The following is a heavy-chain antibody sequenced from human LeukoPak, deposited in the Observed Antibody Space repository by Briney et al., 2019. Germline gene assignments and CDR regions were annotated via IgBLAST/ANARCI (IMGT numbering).Heavy chain of an antibody. CDR3: ARTFVSGDGYKVGYFDY. D-gene: IGHD5-24*01. V-gene: IGHV3-53*01. CDR1: GFTFSNSY. Sequence: PGGSLRLSCAAAGFTFSNSYMSWVRQAPGKGLEWVSLIYPSGNIYYADSVKGRFTISRDNSKNTLFLQMNSLRDEDTAIYYCARTFVSGDGYKVGYFDYWGQGTLVTVSS. J-gene: IGHJ4*02. CDR2: IYPSGNI.